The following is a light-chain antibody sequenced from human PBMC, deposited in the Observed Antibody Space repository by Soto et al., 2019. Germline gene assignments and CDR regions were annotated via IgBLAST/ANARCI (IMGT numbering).Light chain of an antibody. CDR3: QQSYSTPPIT. CDR2: AAS. V-gene: IGKV1-39*01. J-gene: IGKJ5*01. CDR1: QSISSY. Sequence: DIQMTQSPSSLSASVGDRVTISCRASQSISSYLNWYQQKPGKAPKLLXYAASSLQSGVPSRFSGSGSGTDFTPTISSLQPEDFATYYCQQSYSTPPITCGQGTRVEIK.